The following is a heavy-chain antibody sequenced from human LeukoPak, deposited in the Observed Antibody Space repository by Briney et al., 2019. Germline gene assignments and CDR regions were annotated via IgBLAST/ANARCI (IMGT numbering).Heavy chain of an antibody. Sequence: GGSLRLSCAASGFTFSSYAMHWVRQAPGKGLEWVAVISYDGSNKYYADSVKGRFTISRDNSKNTLYLQMNSLRAEDTAVYYCARDKPPSAAGDYWGQGTLVTVSS. CDR2: ISYDGSNK. CDR3: ARDKPPSAAGDY. V-gene: IGHV3-30*04. J-gene: IGHJ4*02. CDR1: GFTFSSYA. D-gene: IGHD6-13*01.